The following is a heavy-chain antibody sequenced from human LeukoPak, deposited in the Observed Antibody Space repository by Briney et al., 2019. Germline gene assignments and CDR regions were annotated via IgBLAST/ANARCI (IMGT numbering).Heavy chain of an antibody. J-gene: IGHJ4*02. Sequence: PGGSLRLSCAASGFTFDDYAMHWVRQAPGKGLEWVSGISWNSGSIGYADSVKGRFTISRDNAKNSLYLQMNSLRAADTALYYCAKDKGLSIAAAGFDYWGQGTLVTVSS. CDR1: GFTFDDYA. V-gene: IGHV3-9*01. CDR2: ISWNSGSI. D-gene: IGHD6-13*01. CDR3: AKDKGLSIAAAGFDY.